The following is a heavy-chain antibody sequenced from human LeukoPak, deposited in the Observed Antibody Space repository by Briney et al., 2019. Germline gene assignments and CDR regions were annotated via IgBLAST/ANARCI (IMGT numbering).Heavy chain of an antibody. V-gene: IGHV4-31*03. J-gene: IGHJ5*01. CDR3: ARVKGICSGGSCYECDS. CDR1: GGSISSADYY. D-gene: IGHD2-15*01. CDR2: IYYSGRT. Sequence: SETLSLTCTVSGGSISSADYYRTWIRQRRGKGLEWIGYIYYSGRTYYKPSLKSRVTISVDTSKNQFSLKLSSVTAADTAVYYCARVKGICSGGSCYECDSWGQGTLVTVSS.